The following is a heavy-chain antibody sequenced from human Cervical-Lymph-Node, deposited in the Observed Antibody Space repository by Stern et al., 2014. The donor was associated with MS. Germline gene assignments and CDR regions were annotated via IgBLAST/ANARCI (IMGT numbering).Heavy chain of an antibody. CDR2: IYYSGST. V-gene: IGHV4-31*03. J-gene: IGHJ6*02. D-gene: IGHD2-15*01. Sequence: VQLEESGPGLVKPSQTLSLTCTVSGGSISSGGYYWSWIRQHPGKGLEWIGYIYYSGSTYYNPSLKSRVTISVDTSKNQFSLKLSSVTAADTAVYYCARDIGRRGQKYYYYYGMDVWGQGTTVTVSS. CDR3: ARDIGRRGQKYYYYYGMDV. CDR1: GGSISSGGYY.